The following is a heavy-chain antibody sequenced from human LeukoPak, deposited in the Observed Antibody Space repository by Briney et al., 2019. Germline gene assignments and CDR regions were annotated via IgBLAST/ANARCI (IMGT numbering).Heavy chain of an antibody. CDR3: ARDFKYSSSGYYYYYMDV. CDR2: IIPIFGTA. D-gene: IGHD6-6*01. J-gene: IGHJ6*03. CDR1: GYTFTSYG. Sequence: ASVKVSCKASGYTFTSYGISWVRQAPGQGLEWMGGIIPIFGTANYAQKFQGRVTITADKSTSTAYMELSSLRSEDTAVYYCARDFKYSSSGYYYYYMDVWGKGTTVTVSS. V-gene: IGHV1-69*06.